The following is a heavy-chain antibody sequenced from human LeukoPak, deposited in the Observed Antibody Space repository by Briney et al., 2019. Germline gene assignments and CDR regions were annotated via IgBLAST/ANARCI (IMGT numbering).Heavy chain of an antibody. D-gene: IGHD6-19*01. J-gene: IGHJ4*02. CDR1: GFTFYNYA. CDR3: AKVRGTYSSGYFFDY. V-gene: IGHV3-9*01. Sequence: TGRSLRLSCAASGFTFYNYAMHWVRQAPGKGLEWLSIISWNSGYIGYADSVKGRFTISRDNAKKSLDLQMNSPRAEDTAFYYCAKVRGTYSSGYFFDYWGQGTLVTVSS. CDR2: ISWNSGYI.